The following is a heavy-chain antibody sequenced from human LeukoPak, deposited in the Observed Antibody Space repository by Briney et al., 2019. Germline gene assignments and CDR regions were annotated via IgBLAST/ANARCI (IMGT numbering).Heavy chain of an antibody. Sequence: SETLSLTCILSVDSIIHYSCSSIRQPAGNRLDCFARIYTSGSTNYNPSHKSRVTMSVDTSKNQFSLKLSSVTAADTAVYYCAREAAAGTFYFDYWGQGTLVTVSS. CDR3: AREAAAGTFYFDY. CDR2: IYTSGST. D-gene: IGHD6-13*01. CDR1: VDSIIHYS. V-gene: IGHV4-4*07. J-gene: IGHJ4*02.